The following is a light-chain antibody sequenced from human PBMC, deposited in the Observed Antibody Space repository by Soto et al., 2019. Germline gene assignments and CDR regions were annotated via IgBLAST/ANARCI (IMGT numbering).Light chain of an antibody. J-gene: IGLJ1*01. CDR2: EVN. V-gene: IGLV2-14*01. CDR1: SSDVGGYNY. Sequence: QSALTQPASVSGSPGQSITISCTGTSSDVGGYNYVSWYQQHPGKAPKLMIYEVNNRPSGVSNRFSGSKSGNTASLTISGLQAEDEADYYCSSCTSSSTLVFGTGTKLTVL. CDR3: SSCTSSSTLV.